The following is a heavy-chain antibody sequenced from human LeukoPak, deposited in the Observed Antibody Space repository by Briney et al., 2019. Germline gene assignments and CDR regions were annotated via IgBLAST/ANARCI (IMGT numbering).Heavy chain of an antibody. CDR2: IRYDGSNK. CDR1: GFTFSSYG. D-gene: IGHD5-18*01. CDR3: AKDQGRRGYSYGPLDY. J-gene: IGHJ4*02. Sequence: GGSLRLSCAASGFTFSSYGMHWVRQAPGKGLEWVAFIRYDGSNKYYADSVKGRFTISRDNSKNTLYLQMNSLRAEDTAVYYCAKDQGRRGYSYGPLDYWGQGTPVTVSS. V-gene: IGHV3-30*02.